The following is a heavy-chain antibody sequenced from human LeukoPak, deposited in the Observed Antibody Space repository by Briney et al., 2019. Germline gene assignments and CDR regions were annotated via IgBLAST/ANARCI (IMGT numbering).Heavy chain of an antibody. Sequence: ASVKVSCKASGYTFTGYYMHWVRQAPGQGLEWMGWINPNSGGTNYAQKFQGRVTMTRDTSISTAYMELSRLRSDDTAVYYCARDIVATFATYYFDCWGQGTLVTVSS. D-gene: IGHD5-12*01. V-gene: IGHV1-2*02. CDR1: GYTFTGYY. J-gene: IGHJ4*02. CDR2: INPNSGGT. CDR3: ARDIVATFATYYFDC.